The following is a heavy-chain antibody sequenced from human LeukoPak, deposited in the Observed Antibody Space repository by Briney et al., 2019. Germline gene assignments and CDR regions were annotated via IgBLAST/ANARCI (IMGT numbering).Heavy chain of an antibody. V-gene: IGHV1-2*02. CDR1: GYTFTGYY. Sequence: ASVKVSCKASGYTFTGYYMHWVRQAPGQGLEWMGWINPNSGGTNYAQKFQGRVTMTRDTSISTAYMELSRLRSDDTAVYYCARVPSRGSGSEGYFQHWGQGTLVTVSS. CDR3: ARVPSRGSGSEGYFQH. CDR2: INPNSGGT. D-gene: IGHD3-10*01. J-gene: IGHJ1*01.